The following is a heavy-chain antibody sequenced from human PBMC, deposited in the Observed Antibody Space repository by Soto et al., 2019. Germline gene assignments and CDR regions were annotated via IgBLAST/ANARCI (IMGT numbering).Heavy chain of an antibody. CDR2: ISSSSSYI. D-gene: IGHD6-13*01. CDR1: GFTFSSYS. CDR3: ARERRHSSSWYPDY. V-gene: IGHV3-21*01. J-gene: IGHJ4*02. Sequence: EVQLVESGGGLVKPGGSLRLSCAASGFTFSSYSMNWVRQAPGKGLEWVSSISSSSSYIYYADSVKGRFTISRDNAKNSLYLQMNSLRAEDPAVYYCARERRHSSSWYPDYWGQGTLVTVSS.